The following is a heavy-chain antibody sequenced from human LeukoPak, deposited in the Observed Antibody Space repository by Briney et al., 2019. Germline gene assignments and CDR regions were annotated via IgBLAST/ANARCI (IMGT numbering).Heavy chain of an antibody. J-gene: IGHJ4*02. CDR3: ARHLPYSSGWRGVFDY. CDR2: INHSGST. CDR1: GGSFSGYY. D-gene: IGHD6-19*01. Sequence: PSETLSLTCAVYGGSFSGYYWSWIRQPPGKGLEWIGEINHSGSTNYNPSLKSRVTISVDTSKNQFSLKLSSVTAADTAVYYCARHLPYSSGWRGVFDYWGQGTLVTVSS. V-gene: IGHV4-34*01.